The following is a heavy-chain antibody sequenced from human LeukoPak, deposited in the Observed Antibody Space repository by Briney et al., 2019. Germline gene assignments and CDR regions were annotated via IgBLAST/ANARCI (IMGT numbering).Heavy chain of an antibody. CDR2: INPNSGGT. CDR1: GYTFTGYY. CDR3: ARDPGYSYGSRWFDP. J-gene: IGHJ5*02. D-gene: IGHD5-18*01. Sequence: ASVKVSCKASGYTFTGYYMHWVRQAPGQGLEWMGWINPNSGGTNYAQKFQGWVTMTRDTSISTAYMELRSLRSDDTAVYYCARDPGYSYGSRWFDPWGQGTLVTVSS. V-gene: IGHV1-2*04.